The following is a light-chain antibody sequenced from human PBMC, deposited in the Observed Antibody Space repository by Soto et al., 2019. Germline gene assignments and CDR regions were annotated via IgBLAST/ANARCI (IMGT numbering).Light chain of an antibody. V-gene: IGKV1-5*01. CDR2: DAS. CDR1: QSISSW. J-gene: IGKJ5*01. CDR3: QQYNSHPIT. Sequence: DIQMTQSPSTLSASVGDRVTITCRASQSISSWLAWYQQKPGKAPKLLIYDASNLESGVPSRFSGSGSGTEFTLTITSMPTDDFAPYYCQQYNSHPITFGQGTRLEIK.